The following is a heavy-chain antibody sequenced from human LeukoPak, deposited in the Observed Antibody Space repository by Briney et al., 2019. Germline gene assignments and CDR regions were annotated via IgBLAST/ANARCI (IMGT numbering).Heavy chain of an antibody. V-gene: IGHV4-61*02. CDR1: GVSISSGSYY. J-gene: IGHJ5*02. Sequence: SETLSLTCTVSGVSISSGSYYWSWIRQPAGKGLEWIGRIYTSGTTTYNPSLKSRVTISLDTSKNQFSLRLSSVTAADTAVYYCASSVAGRGECFDPWGQGTLVTVSS. CDR3: ASSVAGRGECFDP. CDR2: IYTSGTT. D-gene: IGHD6-19*01.